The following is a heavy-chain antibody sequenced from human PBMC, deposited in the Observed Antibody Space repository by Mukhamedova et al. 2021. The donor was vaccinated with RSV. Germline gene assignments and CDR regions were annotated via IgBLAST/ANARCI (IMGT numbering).Heavy chain of an antibody. CDR2: ISGSGSLT. V-gene: IGHV3-23*01. CDR3: AKNYDSGPSGLDY. Sequence: YAMSWVRQAPGKGLEWVSVISGSGSLTYYADSVKGRCTISRDNSKNTVYLQMNSPRAEDTGIYYCAKNYDSGPSGLDYWG. CDR1: YA. J-gene: IGHJ4*01. D-gene: IGHD3-22*01.